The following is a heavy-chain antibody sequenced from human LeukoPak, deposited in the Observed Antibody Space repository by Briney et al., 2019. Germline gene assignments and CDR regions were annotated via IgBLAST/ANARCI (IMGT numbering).Heavy chain of an antibody. V-gene: IGHV4-38-2*02. D-gene: IGHD4-17*01. J-gene: IGHJ3*02. CDR2: IYHSGST. Sequence: SETLSLTCTVSGYSISSGYYWGWLRQPPGKGLEWIGSIYHSGSTYYNPSLKSRVTISVDTSKNQFSLKLSSVTAADTAVYYCARANYGDPDAFDIWGQGTMVTVSS. CDR1: GYSISSGYY. CDR3: ARANYGDPDAFDI.